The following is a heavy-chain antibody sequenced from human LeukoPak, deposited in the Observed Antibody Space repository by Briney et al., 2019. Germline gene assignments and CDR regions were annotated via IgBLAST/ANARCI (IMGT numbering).Heavy chain of an antibody. Sequence: GGSLRLSCAASGFTFSTYAMSWVRQAPGKGLEWVSAISASGGSTYYADSVKGRFTISRDNSKNTLYLQMNSLRAEDTAVYYCARATWFGELLDYWGQGTLVTVSS. CDR2: ISASGGST. D-gene: IGHD3-10*01. CDR3: ARATWFGELLDY. V-gene: IGHV3-23*01. CDR1: GFTFSTYA. J-gene: IGHJ4*02.